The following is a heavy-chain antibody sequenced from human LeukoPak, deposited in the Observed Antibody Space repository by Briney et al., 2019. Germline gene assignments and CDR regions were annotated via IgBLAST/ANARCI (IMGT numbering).Heavy chain of an antibody. J-gene: IGHJ4*02. CDR2: IYRDGKT. V-gene: IGHV3-53*01. D-gene: IGHD5-12*01. CDR3: AREYRGYSGYDLELPDY. CDR1: GFSVSSSY. Sequence: GGSLRVSCAASGFSVSSSYMYWVRQDPGKGLEGVTIIYRDGKTYYADYVKARFTISRDNAKNSLFLQMNSLRAEDTAIYSCAREYRGYSGYDLELPDYWGQGTLVTVSS.